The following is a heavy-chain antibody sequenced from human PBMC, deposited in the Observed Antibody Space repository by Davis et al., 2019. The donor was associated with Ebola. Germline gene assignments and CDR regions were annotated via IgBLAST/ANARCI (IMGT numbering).Heavy chain of an antibody. CDR2: INHSGST. CDR1: GGSFSGYY. Sequence: SETLSLTCAVYGGSFSGYYWSWIRQPPGKGLEWIGEINHSGSTNYNPSLKSRVTISVDTSKNQFSLKLSSVTAADTAVYYCARMDYYYGSGTNRCDPWGQGTLVTVSS. CDR3: ARMDYYYGSGTNRCDP. D-gene: IGHD3-10*01. J-gene: IGHJ5*02. V-gene: IGHV4-34*01.